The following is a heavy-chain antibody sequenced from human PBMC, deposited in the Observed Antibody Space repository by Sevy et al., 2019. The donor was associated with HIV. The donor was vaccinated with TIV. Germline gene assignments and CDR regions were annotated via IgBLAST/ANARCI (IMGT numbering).Heavy chain of an antibody. J-gene: IGHJ4*02. CDR1: GFSVSTYA. CDR2: ISYDGFNK. D-gene: IGHD2-21*01. CDR3: VIPFSGGGGGY. Sequence: GSLRLSCAASGFSVSTYAMHWVRQTPGRGLEWVSTISYDGFNKYYRDSVKGRFAISRDNSKNTQYLQMNSLRVEDTAVYYCVIPFSGGGGGYWGQGTLVTVSS. V-gene: IGHV3-30*09.